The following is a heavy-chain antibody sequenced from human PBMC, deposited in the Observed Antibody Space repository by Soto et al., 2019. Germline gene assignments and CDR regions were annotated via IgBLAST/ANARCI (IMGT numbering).Heavy chain of an antibody. CDR3: AKDKMEQWLVGGYYDY. CDR1: GFTFSSHA. Sequence: PGGSLRLSCAASGFTFSSHAMSWVRQAPGKGLEWVSSTIDSGGRSYHADSVRGRFTISRDNSKNTLYLQMHSLRADDTAIYYCAKDKMEQWLVGGYYDYWGQGALVTVSS. V-gene: IGHV3-23*01. D-gene: IGHD6-19*01. CDR2: TIDSGGRS. J-gene: IGHJ4*02.